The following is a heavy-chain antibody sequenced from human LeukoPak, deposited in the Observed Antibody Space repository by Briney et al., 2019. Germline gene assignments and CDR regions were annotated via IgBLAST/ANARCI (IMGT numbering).Heavy chain of an antibody. J-gene: IGHJ5*02. Sequence: SETLSLTCAVSGGSISSSSYYWGWIRQRPGQGLEYIGGVYYTGTASYAPSFKSRVTMSVDTSRNQFSLKLTSMTDADTAFYYCARQTSRFDPWGQGILVTVSS. CDR1: GGSISSSSYY. CDR3: ARQTSRFDP. V-gene: IGHV4-39*01. CDR2: VYYTGTA.